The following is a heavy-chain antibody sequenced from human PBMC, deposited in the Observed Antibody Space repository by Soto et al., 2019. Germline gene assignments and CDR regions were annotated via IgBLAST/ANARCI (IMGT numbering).Heavy chain of an antibody. Sequence: SVTLSLTGTPSGGAITSYCCTWIRQPPGKGLEWIGYIYYSGSTNYNPSLKSRVTISVDTSKNQFSLKLSSVTAADTAVYYCARGLFLVPGGFDIWGQGTMVT. J-gene: IGHJ3*02. V-gene: IGHV4-59*01. CDR2: IYYSGST. D-gene: IGHD2-15*01. CDR1: GGAITSYC. CDR3: ARGLFLVPGGFDI.